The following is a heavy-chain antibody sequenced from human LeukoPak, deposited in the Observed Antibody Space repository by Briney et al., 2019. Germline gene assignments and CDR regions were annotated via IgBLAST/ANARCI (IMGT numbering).Heavy chain of an antibody. V-gene: IGHV3-23*01. CDR3: AKGSMVRGVIGLGYYYYGLDV. CDR2: MSGSGTST. CDR1: GFTFNTYA. D-gene: IGHD3-10*01. J-gene: IGHJ6*02. Sequence: GGSLRLSCAASGFTFNTYAMTWVRQAPGKGLEWVSGMSGSGTSTYYADSVKGRFTISRDNSKNTLYLEMNSLRVGDTAVYYCAKGSMVRGVIGLGYYYYGLDVWGQGTTVTVSS.